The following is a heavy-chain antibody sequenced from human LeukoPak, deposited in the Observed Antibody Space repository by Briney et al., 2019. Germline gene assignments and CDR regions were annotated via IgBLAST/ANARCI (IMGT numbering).Heavy chain of an antibody. Sequence: PGGSQRLSCAASGFTFHNFAMHWVRQAPGKGLEWVAGVSWNSDRVLYADSLRGRFTISRDNAANSLYLQMNSLGPDDTALYYCVRGLKYNWNLASNWFDSWGPGALVTVSS. D-gene: IGHD1-1*01. J-gene: IGHJ5*01. CDR2: VSWNSDRV. CDR3: VRGLKYNWNLASNWFDS. V-gene: IGHV3-9*01. CDR1: GFTFHNFA.